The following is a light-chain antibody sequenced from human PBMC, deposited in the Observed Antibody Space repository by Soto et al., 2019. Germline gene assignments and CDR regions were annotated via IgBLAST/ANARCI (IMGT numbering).Light chain of an antibody. V-gene: IGLV2-14*01. CDR2: DVS. CDR3: SSYTGGSTHD. CDR1: SSDIGGYKY. J-gene: IGLJ1*01. Sequence: QSVLTQPASVSGSPGQSITISCTGTSSDIGGYKYVSWYQQHPGKAPKLMIYDVSNRPSGVSNRFSGSKSGNPATLTISGLQGEDEAENYCSSYTGGSTHDSGTRTKVTVL.